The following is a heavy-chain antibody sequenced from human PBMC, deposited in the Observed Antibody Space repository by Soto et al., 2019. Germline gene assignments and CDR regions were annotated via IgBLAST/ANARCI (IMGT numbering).Heavy chain of an antibody. D-gene: IGHD3-3*01. CDR2: TRNSGDRT. CDR1: GFTFNNYA. Sequence: LRLSCAASGFTFNNYAMSWVRQAPGKGLEWVSSTRNSGDRTYYADSVKGRFSIYRDNFRNTLYLQMSSLRVEDTAVYYCAKRLTIFGVVIKDAFDLWGQGTMVTVSS. CDR3: AKRLTIFGVVIKDAFDL. J-gene: IGHJ3*01. V-gene: IGHV3-23*01.